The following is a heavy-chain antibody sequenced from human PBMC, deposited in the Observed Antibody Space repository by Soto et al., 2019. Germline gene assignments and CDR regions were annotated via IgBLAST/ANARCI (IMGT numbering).Heavy chain of an antibody. J-gene: IGHJ5*02. V-gene: IGHV1-69*13. Sequence: GASVKVSCKASGGTFSSYAISWVRQAPGQGLEWMGGIIPIFGTANYAQKFQGRVTITADESTSTAYMELSSLRSEDTAVYYCARESYCISTSCYQGFDPWGQGTLVTVSS. CDR1: GGTFSSYA. D-gene: IGHD2-2*01. CDR3: ARESYCISTSCYQGFDP. CDR2: IIPIFGTA.